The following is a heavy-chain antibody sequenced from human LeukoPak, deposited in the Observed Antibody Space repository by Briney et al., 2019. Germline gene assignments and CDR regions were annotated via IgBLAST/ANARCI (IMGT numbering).Heavy chain of an antibody. Sequence: ASVKVSCKASGYTFTGYYMHWVRQAPGQGLEWMGWINPNSGGTNYAQKFQGRVTMTRDTSISTAYMELSRLRSDDTAVYYCARSSVTIFGPGQLNWFDPWGQGTLVTVSS. D-gene: IGHD3-3*01. J-gene: IGHJ5*02. CDR3: ARSSVTIFGPGQLNWFDP. CDR1: GYTFTGYY. CDR2: INPNSGGT. V-gene: IGHV1-2*02.